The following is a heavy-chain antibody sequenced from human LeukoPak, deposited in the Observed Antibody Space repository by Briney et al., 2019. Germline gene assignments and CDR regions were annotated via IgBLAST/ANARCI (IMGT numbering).Heavy chain of an antibody. Sequence: PGGSLRLSCAASGFSFSSYAMSWVRPAPGKGLEWVSTNGGSGASTYYADSVKGRLTISRDNSKNTLYLQMNSLRAEDTAVYYCAKNPGVGPPYARFDYWGQGALVTVSS. CDR3: AKNPGVGPPYARFDY. CDR2: NGGSGAST. CDR1: GFSFSSYA. J-gene: IGHJ4*02. D-gene: IGHD1-26*01. V-gene: IGHV3-23*01.